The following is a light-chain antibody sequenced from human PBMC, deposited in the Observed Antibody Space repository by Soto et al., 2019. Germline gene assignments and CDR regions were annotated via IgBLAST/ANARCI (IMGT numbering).Light chain of an antibody. V-gene: IGLV1-44*01. CDR3: STWYDSLNSWV. CDR2: SDN. Sequence: QSVLTQPPSTSGTPGQSVTISCSGSTSNIGSNTDNWYQHLPGTAPKLLIHSDNHRPSGVPYRFSGSKSGASASLAISGRQSEDEDDYYCSTWYDSLNSWVFGGGTKVTVL. CDR1: TSNIGSNT. J-gene: IGLJ3*02.